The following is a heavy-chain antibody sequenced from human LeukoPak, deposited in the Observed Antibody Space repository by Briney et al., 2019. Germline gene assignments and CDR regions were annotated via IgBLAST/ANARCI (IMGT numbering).Heavy chain of an antibody. V-gene: IGHV1-18*01. J-gene: IGHJ6*03. CDR3: ARDLYGDFNYYYYYMDV. CDR2: ISAYNGNT. CDR1: GYTFTSYG. Sequence: ASVKVSCKASGYTFTSYGISWVRQAPGQGLEWMGWISAYNGNTNYAQKLQGRVTMTTDTSTGTAYMELRSLRSDDTAVYYCARDLYGDFNYYYYYMDVWGKGTTVTVSS. D-gene: IGHD4-17*01.